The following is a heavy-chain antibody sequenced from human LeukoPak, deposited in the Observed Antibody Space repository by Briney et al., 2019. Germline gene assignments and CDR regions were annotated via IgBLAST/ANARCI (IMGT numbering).Heavy chain of an antibody. CDR3: AKGKDVPFQY. CDR2: IRSDGSNE. J-gene: IGHJ4*02. CDR1: GFSFRSYG. Sequence: PGGPLRLSCAASGFSFRSYGMHWVRQAPGKGLEWVAFIRSDGSNEYYADSVKGRFTISRDNSKNTLYLQMNSLRSEDTAVYYCAKGKDVPFQYWGQGTLVTVSS. V-gene: IGHV3-30*02. D-gene: IGHD3-10*02.